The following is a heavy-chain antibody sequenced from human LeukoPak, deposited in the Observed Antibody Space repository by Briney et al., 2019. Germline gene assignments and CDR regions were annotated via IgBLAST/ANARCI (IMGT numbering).Heavy chain of an antibody. D-gene: IGHD3-22*01. CDR1: VFTYSNHD. V-gene: IGHV3-23*01. CDR3: SKDHYETDYDGSGYYLFDD. CDR2: ISGCGHST. J-gene: IGHJ4*02. Sequence: GGPQRLPCTPSVFTYSNHDKRCVRHAPGKGLEWLTCISGCGHSTYYTHAVKGQHTLSRVISKGYFEMNYLKAEDTAVYYCSKDHYETDYDGSGYYLFDDGGEGSLVTVYS.